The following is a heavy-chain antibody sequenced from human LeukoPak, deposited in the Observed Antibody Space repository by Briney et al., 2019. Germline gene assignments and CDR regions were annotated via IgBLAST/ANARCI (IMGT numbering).Heavy chain of an antibody. V-gene: IGHV3-9*01. CDR2: ISHNSGGR. Sequence: GGSLRLSCAASGFAFDNFAMHWVRRAPGKGLEWVSGISHNSGGRGYADSVKGRFTISRDNAKNSLYLQMNSLRSEDTALYYCAKDSIGEASGGMDVWGQGTTVTVSS. J-gene: IGHJ6*02. CDR3: AKDSIGEASGGMDV. CDR1: GFAFDNFA. D-gene: IGHD3-10*01.